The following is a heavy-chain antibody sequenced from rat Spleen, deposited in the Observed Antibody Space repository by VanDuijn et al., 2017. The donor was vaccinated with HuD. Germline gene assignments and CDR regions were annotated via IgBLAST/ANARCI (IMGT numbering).Heavy chain of an antibody. CDR2: INSAGSP. V-gene: IGHV3-3*01. J-gene: IGHJ2*01. Sequence: EVQLQESGPGLVKPSQSLSLTCSVTGYSITSAYRWNWIRKFPGNKLEWMGYINSAGSPKYNPSLKNRITITRDTSKNQFFLQVNSVTTEDTSHYYWARSTEGIVICFFDYWGQGVMVTVSS. CDR1: GYSITSAYR. D-gene: IGHD1-11*01. CDR3: ARSTEGIVICFFDY.